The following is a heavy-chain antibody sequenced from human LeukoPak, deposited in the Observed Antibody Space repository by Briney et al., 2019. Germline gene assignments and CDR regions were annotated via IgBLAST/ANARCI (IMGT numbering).Heavy chain of an antibody. V-gene: IGHV3-23*01. CDR2: IGDSGEIE. CDR1: GLILRGHA. CDR3: AKGHSSGWTPFDY. Sequence: GGSLTLSCEASGLILRGHAMSWVRQAPGKGLEWVSGIGDSGEIERYADSVKGRFTISRDNFRNTVYLEMRSLRPEDTAVYYCAKGHSSGWTPFDYWGQGTQVTVSS. J-gene: IGHJ4*02. D-gene: IGHD6-19*01.